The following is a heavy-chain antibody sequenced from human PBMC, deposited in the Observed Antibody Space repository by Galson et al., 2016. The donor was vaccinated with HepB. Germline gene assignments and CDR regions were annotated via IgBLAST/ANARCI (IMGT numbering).Heavy chain of an antibody. V-gene: IGHV3-23*01. CDR3: VPEPQETESYSGY. Sequence: SLRLSCAASVFSFGSYAMSWVRQAPGKGLEWISSISGSGGSAYYADSVKGRFTISRDNVKNSIYLQRNSLRVEDTAVYYCVPEPQETESYSGYWGQGALVTVSS. D-gene: IGHD2-21*01. CDR2: ISGSGGSA. CDR1: VFSFGSYA. J-gene: IGHJ4*02.